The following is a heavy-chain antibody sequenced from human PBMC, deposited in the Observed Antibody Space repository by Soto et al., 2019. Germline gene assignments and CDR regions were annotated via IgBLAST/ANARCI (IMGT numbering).Heavy chain of an antibody. J-gene: IGHJ6*02. CDR1: GGTFSSYA. D-gene: IGHD3-10*01. Sequence: QVQLVQSGAEVQKPGSSVKVSCKASGGTFSSYAISWVRQAPGQGLEWMGGIIPIFGTANYAQKFQGRVTITADESTSTAYMELSSLRSEDTAVYYCARSPRGQFRGDYGMDVWGQGTTVTVSS. V-gene: IGHV1-69*01. CDR3: ARSPRGQFRGDYGMDV. CDR2: IIPIFGTA.